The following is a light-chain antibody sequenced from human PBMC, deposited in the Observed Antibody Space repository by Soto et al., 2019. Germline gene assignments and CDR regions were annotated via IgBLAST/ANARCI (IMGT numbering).Light chain of an antibody. J-gene: IGLJ2*01. Sequence: QSVLTQPPSASGSPGQSVTISCTGTSSDVGGYNFVSWYQQHPGKAPKLMIYEVTKRPSGVPDRFYGSKSGNTASLTVSGLQAEDEADYYCTSYAGSNIPVVFGGGTKLTVL. CDR2: EVT. CDR3: TSYAGSNIPVV. CDR1: SSDVGGYNF. V-gene: IGLV2-8*01.